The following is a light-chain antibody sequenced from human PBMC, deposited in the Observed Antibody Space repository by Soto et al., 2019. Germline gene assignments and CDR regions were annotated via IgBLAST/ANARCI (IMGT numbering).Light chain of an antibody. CDR2: DAS. V-gene: IGKV3-20*01. J-gene: IGKJ1*01. CDR1: QSVSYY. CDR3: QHYDSYSEA. Sequence: EIVLTQSPGTLSLSPGERATLSCRASQSVSYYLAWYQQKPGQAPRLLIYDASSRATGVPDRFSGSGSGTEFTLTISSLQPDDFATYYCQHYDSYSEAFGQGTKVDIK.